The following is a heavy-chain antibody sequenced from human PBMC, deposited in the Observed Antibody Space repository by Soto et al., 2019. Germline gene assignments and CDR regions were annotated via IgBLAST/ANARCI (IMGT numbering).Heavy chain of an antibody. D-gene: IGHD6-25*01. CDR2: IYYSGST. CDR1: GGSISSYY. Sequence: SETLSLTCTVSGGSISSYYWSWIRQPPGKGLEWIGYIYYSGSTNYNPSLKSRVTISVDTSKNQFSLKLSSVTAADTAVYYCARDDPPGGRSDAYYYYGMEVWGQGTTVTVSS. V-gene: IGHV4-59*01. J-gene: IGHJ6*02. CDR3: ARDDPPGGRSDAYYYYGMEV.